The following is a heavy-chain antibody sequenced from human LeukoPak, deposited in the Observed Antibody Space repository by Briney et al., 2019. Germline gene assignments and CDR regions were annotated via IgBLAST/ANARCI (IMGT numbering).Heavy chain of an antibody. CDR2: ISYDGSNK. CDR1: GSTFSSYS. CDR3: AKDLRSTVPTPRGAFDI. D-gene: IGHD4-23*01. V-gene: IGHV3-30*18. Sequence: GGSLRLSCAASGSTFSSYSMNWVRQAPGKGLEWVAVISYDGSNKYYADSVKGRFTISRDNSKNTLYLQMNSLRAEDTAVYYCAKDLRSTVPTPRGAFDIWGQGTMVTVSS. J-gene: IGHJ3*02.